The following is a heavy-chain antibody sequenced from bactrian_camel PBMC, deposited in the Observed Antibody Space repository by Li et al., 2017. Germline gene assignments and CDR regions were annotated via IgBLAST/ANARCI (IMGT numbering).Heavy chain of an antibody. J-gene: IGHJ4*01. D-gene: IGHD3*01. CDR2: IYTGAGST. CDR1: GDTFSGRC. V-gene: IGHV3S1*01. Sequence: HVQLVESGGGSVQSGGSLRLSCAVSGDTFSGRCVAWFRQAPGKERQGVASIYTGAGSTFYTDAVKGRFTISRDNAKNIIYLQMSSLTPDDTAMYYCAAGTRIIVGDYCDSITDWGQGTQVTVS. CDR3: AAGTRIIVGDYCDSITD.